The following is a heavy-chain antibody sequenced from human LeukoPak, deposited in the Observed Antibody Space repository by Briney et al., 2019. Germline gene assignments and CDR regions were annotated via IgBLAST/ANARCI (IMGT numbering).Heavy chain of an antibody. Sequence: GGSLRLSCAASGFTFSSYDMHWVRQATGKGLEWVSAIGTAGDTYYPGSVKGRFTISRENAKNSLYLQMNSLRAGDTAVYYCARGGPKYYYDSSGTGGYFDYWGQGTLVTVSS. CDR1: GFTFSSYD. D-gene: IGHD3-22*01. CDR2: IGTAGDT. V-gene: IGHV3-13*01. CDR3: ARGGPKYYYDSSGTGGYFDY. J-gene: IGHJ4*02.